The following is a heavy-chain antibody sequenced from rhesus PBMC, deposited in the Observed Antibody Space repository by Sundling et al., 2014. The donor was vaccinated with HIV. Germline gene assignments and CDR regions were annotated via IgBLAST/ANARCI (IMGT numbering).Heavy chain of an antibody. CDR2: ISGSGGSP. CDR3: VTTGVLATFDY. Sequence: QVQLQESGPGLVKPSETLSLTCAVSGVPFSNNHWSWIRQPPGNGLEWIGRISGSGGSPDYNPSLKSRVTMSTDTSKNQLSLRLTSVTAADTAVYYCVTTGVLATFDYWGQGLLVTVSS. CDR1: GVPFSNNH. V-gene: IGHV4-173*01. J-gene: IGHJ4*01. D-gene: IGHD2-2*01.